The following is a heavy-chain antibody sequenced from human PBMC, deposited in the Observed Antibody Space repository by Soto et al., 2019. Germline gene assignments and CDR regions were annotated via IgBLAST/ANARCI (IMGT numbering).Heavy chain of an antibody. CDR3: ARESRFLEWLSLNWFDP. J-gene: IGHJ5*02. CDR1: GFTFSSYS. D-gene: IGHD3-3*01. V-gene: IGHV3-48*02. Sequence: EVQLVESGGGLVQPGGSLRLSCAASGFTFSSYSMNWVRQAPGKGLEWVSYISSSSSTIYYADSVKGRFTISRDNAKNSLYLQMNSLGDEDTAVYYGARESRFLEWLSLNWFDPWGQGTLVTVSS. CDR2: ISSSSSTI.